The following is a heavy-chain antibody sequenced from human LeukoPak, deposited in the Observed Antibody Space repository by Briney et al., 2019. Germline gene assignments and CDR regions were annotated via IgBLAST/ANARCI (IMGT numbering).Heavy chain of an antibody. V-gene: IGHV4-39*02. J-gene: IGHJ4*02. CDR1: GGFISSSSYY. CDR3: ARDYGDLQGVFDC. CDR2: IYYSGST. Sequence: SETLSLTCTVSGGFISSSSYYWGWIRQPPGKGLEWIGSIYYSGSTYYNPSLKSRVTISVDTSKNQFSLKLSSVTAADTAVYYCARDYGDLQGVFDCWGQGTLVTVSS. D-gene: IGHD4-17*01.